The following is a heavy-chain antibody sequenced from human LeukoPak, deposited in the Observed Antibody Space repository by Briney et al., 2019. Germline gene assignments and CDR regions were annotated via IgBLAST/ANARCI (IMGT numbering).Heavy chain of an antibody. V-gene: IGHV4-59*01. CDR1: GGSLNSDY. D-gene: IGHD3-16*01. CDR3: ARVGGFHLQFDP. CDR2: IYHSGGT. Sequence: SETLSLTCTVSGGSLNSDYWSWIRQPPVKGVEWIGYIYHSGGTYYNPSLESRVTVSVDTSKKHFSLKLTSVTAADTAVYYCARVGGFHLQFDPWGQGTLVTVSS. J-gene: IGHJ5*02.